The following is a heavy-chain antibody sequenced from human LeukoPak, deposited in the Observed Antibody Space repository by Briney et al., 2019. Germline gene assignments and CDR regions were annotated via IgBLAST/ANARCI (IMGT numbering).Heavy chain of an antibody. V-gene: IGHV3-53*01. D-gene: IGHD1-26*01. J-gene: IGHJ4*02. CDR2: IYSGGST. Sequence: PGGSLRLSCAASGFTVSSNYMSCVRQAPGKGLEWVSAIYSGGSTYYADSVKGRFTISRDNSKNTLYLQMNSLRAKDTAVYYCVRDSVGLYYFNYWGQGTLVTVSS. CDR3: VRDSVGLYYFNY. CDR1: GFTVSSNY.